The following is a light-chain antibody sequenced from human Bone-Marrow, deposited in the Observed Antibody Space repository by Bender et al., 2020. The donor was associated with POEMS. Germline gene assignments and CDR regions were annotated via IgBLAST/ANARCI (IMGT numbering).Light chain of an antibody. V-gene: IGLV1-44*01. CDR2: TNN. CDR3: CSYAGSSTYVV. CDR1: GSNIGGYP. J-gene: IGLJ2*01. Sequence: QSVLTQPPSVSGTPGQRVTISCSGSGSNIGGYPVNWYQQLPGTAPRLLIYTNNERPSGVPDRFSGSKSGTSASLAINGLQSEDEAEYYCCSYAGSSTYVVFGGGTKLTVL.